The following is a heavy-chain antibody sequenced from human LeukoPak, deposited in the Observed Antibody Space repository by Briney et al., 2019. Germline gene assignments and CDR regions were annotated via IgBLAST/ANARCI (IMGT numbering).Heavy chain of an antibody. J-gene: IGHJ6*03. CDR2: ISSTSADI. D-gene: IGHD3-9*01. V-gene: IGHV3-48*03. CDR3: ARSTLYFDWLFDYYYMDV. CDR1: GFTFSSYE. Sequence: GGTLRLSCAASGFTFSSYEMNWVRQAPGKGLEWISYISSTSADIYYVDSVKGRFTISRDNAKNSLYLQMNSLRAEDTAVYYCARSTLYFDWLFDYYYMDVWGKGTTVTVSS.